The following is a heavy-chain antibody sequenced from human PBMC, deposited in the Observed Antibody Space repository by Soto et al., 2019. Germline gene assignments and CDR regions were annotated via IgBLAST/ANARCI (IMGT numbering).Heavy chain of an antibody. V-gene: IGHV4-59*08. J-gene: IGHJ1*01. CDR1: GGTISSYD. CDR3: ARHSNRVITFGGVIVNEYFQH. Sequence: SETLSLTCPVSGGTISSYDWSWIRQPPGKGLEWIGYIYYSGSTNYNPSLKSRVTISVDTSKNQFSLKLSSVTAADTAVYYCARHSNRVITFGGVIVNEYFQHWGQGTLVTVSS. CDR2: IYYSGST. D-gene: IGHD3-16*02.